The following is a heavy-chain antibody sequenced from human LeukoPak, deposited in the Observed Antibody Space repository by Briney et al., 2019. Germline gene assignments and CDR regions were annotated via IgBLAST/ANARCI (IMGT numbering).Heavy chain of an antibody. CDR3: SREASCDSTSCPPDY. D-gene: IGHD2-2*01. CDR1: GYTFTGHF. Sequence: ASVKVSCKASGYTFTGHFIFWVRQSPGQRLELMAWINPDTGVTNYAQKFQGRVTVASDTSISTAYLDISRLTSDDTALYYCSREASCDSTSCPPDYWGQGTLVTVSS. V-gene: IGHV1-2*02. J-gene: IGHJ4*02. CDR2: INPDTGVT.